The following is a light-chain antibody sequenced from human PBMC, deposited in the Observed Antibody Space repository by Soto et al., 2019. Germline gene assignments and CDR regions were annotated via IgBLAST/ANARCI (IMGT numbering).Light chain of an antibody. V-gene: IGLV4-69*01. CDR2: LNSDGSH. Sequence: QLVLTQSPSASASLGASVKLTCTLSSGHSSYAIAWHQQQPEKGPRYLMKLNSDGSHSKGGGIPDRFSGSTSGAERYLTISSLQSEDEADYYCQTWGTGNVVLGGGTKLTVL. CDR3: QTWGTGNVV. J-gene: IGLJ2*01. CDR1: SGHSSYA.